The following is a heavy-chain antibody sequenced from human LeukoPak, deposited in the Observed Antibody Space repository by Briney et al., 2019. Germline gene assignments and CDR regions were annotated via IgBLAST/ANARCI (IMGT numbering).Heavy chain of an antibody. CDR3: ARVYGGYQDAFDI. CDR2: ISAYNGNT. Sequence: ASVKVSCKASGYTFTNYGISWVRQAPGQGLEWMGWISAYNGNTNYAQKFQGRITMTTDTSTSTAYMELRSLRSDEPAVYYCARVYGGYQDAFDIWGQGTMVTVSS. J-gene: IGHJ3*02. D-gene: IGHD3-22*01. V-gene: IGHV1-18*01. CDR1: GYTFTNYG.